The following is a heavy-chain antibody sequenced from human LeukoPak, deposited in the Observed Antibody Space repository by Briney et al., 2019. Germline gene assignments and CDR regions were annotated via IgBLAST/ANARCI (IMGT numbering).Heavy chain of an antibody. CDR2: INAGNGNT. J-gene: IGHJ4*02. CDR3: ARESTYYDILTGYYNHFHFDY. Sequence: ASVKVSCKASGYTFTSYAMHWVRQAPGQRLEWMGWINAGNGNTKYSQKFQGRVTITRDTSASTAYMELSSLRSEDTAVYYCARESTYYDILTGYYNHFHFDYWGQGTLVTVSS. D-gene: IGHD3-9*01. V-gene: IGHV1-3*01. CDR1: GYTFTSYA.